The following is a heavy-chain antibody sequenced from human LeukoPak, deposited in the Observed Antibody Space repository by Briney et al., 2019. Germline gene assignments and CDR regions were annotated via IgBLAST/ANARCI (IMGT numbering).Heavy chain of an antibody. CDR2: ISSSSSYI. CDR1: GFTFSSYS. V-gene: IGHV3-21*01. CDR3: ASGVAAAAKNDY. J-gene: IGHJ4*02. D-gene: IGHD6-13*01. Sequence: GGSLRLSCAASGFTFSSYSMNWVRQAPGKGLEWVSSISSSSSYIYYADSVKGRFTISRDNAKNSLYLQMNSLRAEDTAVYYCASGVAAAAKNDYWGQGTLVTVSS.